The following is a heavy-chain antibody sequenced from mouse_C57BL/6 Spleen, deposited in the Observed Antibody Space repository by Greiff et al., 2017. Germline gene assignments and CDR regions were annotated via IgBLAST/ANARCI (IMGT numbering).Heavy chain of an antibody. Sequence: EVMLVESGGGLVQPGGSLSLSCAASGFTFTDYYMSWVRQPPGKALEWLGFIRNKANGYTTEYSASVKGRFTISRDNSQSILYLQMNALRAEDSATYCCARYPSHYYGSSYFDYWGQGTTLTVSS. V-gene: IGHV7-3*01. J-gene: IGHJ2*01. D-gene: IGHD1-1*01. CDR2: IRNKANGYTT. CDR1: GFTFTDYY. CDR3: ARYPSHYYGSSYFDY.